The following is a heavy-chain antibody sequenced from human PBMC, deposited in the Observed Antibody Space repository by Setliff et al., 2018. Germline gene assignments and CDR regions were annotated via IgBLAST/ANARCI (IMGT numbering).Heavy chain of an antibody. CDR1: GYTFTSYG. J-gene: IGHJ4*02. D-gene: IGHD6-25*01. V-gene: IGHV1-18*01. CDR3: SRDRSATWTPTTY. CDR2: ISAYNGNT. Sequence: ASVKVSCKASGYTFTSYGISWVRQAPGQGLEWMGWISAYNGNTNYAQKLQGRVTMTTDTSTSTAYMEVRSLRSDDTAMYYCSRDRSATWTPTTYWGQGTLVTVSS.